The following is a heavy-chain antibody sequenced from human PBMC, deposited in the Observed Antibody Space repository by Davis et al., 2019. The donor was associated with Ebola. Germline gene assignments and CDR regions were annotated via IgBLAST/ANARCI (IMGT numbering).Heavy chain of an antibody. V-gene: IGHV3-21*01. CDR3: ARVRARGYSSSAVGMDV. J-gene: IGHJ6*02. CDR2: ISSSSSYI. D-gene: IGHD6-6*01. CDR1: GFTFSSYS. Sequence: PGGSLRLSCAASGFTFSSYSMNWVRQAPGKGLEWVSSISSSSSYIYYADSVKGRFTISRDNAKNSLYLQMNSLRAEDTAVYYCARVRARGYSSSAVGMDVWGQGTTVTVSS.